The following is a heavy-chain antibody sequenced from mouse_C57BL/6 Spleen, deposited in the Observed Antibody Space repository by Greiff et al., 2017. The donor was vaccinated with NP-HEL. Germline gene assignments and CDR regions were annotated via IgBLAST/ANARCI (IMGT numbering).Heavy chain of an antibody. CDR2: IHPSDSDT. V-gene: IGHV1-74*01. CDR1: GYTFTSYW. Sequence: QVQLKQPGAELVKPGASVKVSCKASGYTFTSYWMHWVKQRPGQGLEWIGRIHPSDSDTNYNQKFKGKATLTVDKSSSTAYMQLSSLTSEDSAVYYCAAAYYSNPAGFAYWGQGTLVTVSA. J-gene: IGHJ3*01. CDR3: AAAYYSNPAGFAY. D-gene: IGHD2-5*01.